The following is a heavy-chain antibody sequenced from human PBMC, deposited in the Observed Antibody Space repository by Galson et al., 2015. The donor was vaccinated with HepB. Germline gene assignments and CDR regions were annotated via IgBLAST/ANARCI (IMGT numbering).Heavy chain of an antibody. CDR1: GYTFTSYA. J-gene: IGHJ4*02. D-gene: IGHD3-10*01. CDR3: ARDSVPESGSYIFDY. V-gene: IGHV1-3*01. CDR2: INAGNGNT. Sequence: SVKVSCKASGYTFTSYAMHWVRQAPGQRLEWMGWINAGNGNTKYSQKFQGRVTITRDTSASTAYMELSSLRSEDTAVYYCARDSVPESGSYIFDYWGQGTLVTVSS.